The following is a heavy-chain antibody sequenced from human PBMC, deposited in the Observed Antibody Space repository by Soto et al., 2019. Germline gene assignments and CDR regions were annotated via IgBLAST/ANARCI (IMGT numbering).Heavy chain of an antibody. V-gene: IGHV3-23*01. CDR3: AKRGLGYCSTTSCRGRWFDP. D-gene: IGHD2-2*01. CDR1: GFTFSNYA. Sequence: GGSLRLSCAASGFTFSNYAMSWVRQAPGKGLEWVSAISGSGDSTYYADSVKGRFTISRDNSKNTLYLQMNSLRAEDTAVYYCAKRGLGYCSTTSCRGRWFDPWGQGTLVTVSS. CDR2: ISGSGDST. J-gene: IGHJ5*02.